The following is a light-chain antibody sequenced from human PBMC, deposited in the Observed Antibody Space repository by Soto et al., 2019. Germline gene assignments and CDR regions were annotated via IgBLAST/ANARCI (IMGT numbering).Light chain of an antibody. CDR3: AAWDDSRNGPV. CDR1: SSNIGLND. CDR2: DTN. J-gene: IGLJ2*01. Sequence: QSVLTQPPSASGTPGQTVTISCSGSSSNIGLNDVHWYRQLSGTAPQILIYDTNQQATGVPDRFSGSRSGTSASLAIHGLQSEEEADYHCAAWDDSRNGPVFGGGTKLTVL. V-gene: IGLV1-44*01.